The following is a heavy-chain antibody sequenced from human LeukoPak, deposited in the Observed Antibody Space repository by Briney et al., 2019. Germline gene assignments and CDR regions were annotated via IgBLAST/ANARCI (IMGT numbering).Heavy chain of an antibody. CDR2: ISGRGDTI. CDR1: GFTFSSCA. CDR3: AKATMATTYFDY. D-gene: IGHD5-24*01. Sequence: GGSLRLSCAASGFTFSSCAMSWVRQAPGKGLEWVSAISGRGDTIFYADSLRGRFTVSRDNSKNTLYLQMNSLRAEDTAVYYCAKATMATTYFDYWGQGTLVTVSS. J-gene: IGHJ4*02. V-gene: IGHV3-23*01.